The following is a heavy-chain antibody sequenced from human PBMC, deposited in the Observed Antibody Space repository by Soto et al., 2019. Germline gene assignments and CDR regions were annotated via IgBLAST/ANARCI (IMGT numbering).Heavy chain of an antibody. V-gene: IGHV1-2*04. CDR1: GYTFTGYY. CDR2: INPNSGGT. CDR3: ARDLVVAVNSSYYYYGMDV. J-gene: IGHJ6*02. Sequence: ASVKVSCKASGYTFTGYYMHWVRRAPGQGLEWMGWINPNSGGTNYAQKFQGWVTMTRDTSISTAYMELSGLRSDDTAVYYCARDLVVAVNSSYYYYGMDVWGQGTTVTVSS. D-gene: IGHD2-15*01.